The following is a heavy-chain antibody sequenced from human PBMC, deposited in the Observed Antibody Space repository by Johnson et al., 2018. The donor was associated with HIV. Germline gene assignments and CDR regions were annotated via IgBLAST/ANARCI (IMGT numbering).Heavy chain of an antibody. CDR3: AKDTLLESGFDI. Sequence: VQLVESGGGLVQPGGSPRLSCAASGFTFDNYAMHWVRQAPGKGLEWVSGITWNSGSIGYADSVKGRFTISRDNAKNSLYLQMNSLRAEDTALYYCAKDTLLESGFDIWGQGTMVTVSS. J-gene: IGHJ3*02. D-gene: IGHD3-3*02. CDR1: GFTFDNYA. V-gene: IGHV3-9*01. CDR2: ITWNSGSI.